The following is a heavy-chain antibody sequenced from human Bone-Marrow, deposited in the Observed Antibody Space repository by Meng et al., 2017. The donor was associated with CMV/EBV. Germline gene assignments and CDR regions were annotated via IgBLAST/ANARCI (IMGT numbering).Heavy chain of an antibody. CDR3: AKEDGVDTAMVIAYYYGMDV. J-gene: IGHJ6*02. Sequence: GESLKISCAASGFTFSSYSMNWVRQAPGKGLEWVAFIRYDGSNKYYADSVKGRFTISRDNSKNTLYLQMNSLRAEDTAVYYCAKEDGVDTAMVIAYYYGMDVWGQGTTVTVSS. D-gene: IGHD5-18*01. V-gene: IGHV3-30*02. CDR1: GFTFSSYS. CDR2: IRYDGSNK.